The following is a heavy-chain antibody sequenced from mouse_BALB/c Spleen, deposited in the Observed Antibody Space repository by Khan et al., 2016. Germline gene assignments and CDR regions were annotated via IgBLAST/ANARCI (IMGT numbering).Heavy chain of an antibody. V-gene: IGHV2-9*02. CDR1: GFSLTSYG. J-gene: IGHJ2*01. CDR3: ARETARATFDY. CDR2: IWAGGST. Sequence: QVQLQQSGPGLVAPSQSLSITCTVSGFSLTSYGVHWVRQPPGKGLEWLGVIWAGGSTNYNSALMSRLSISKAKSKSQVFLKMNSLQTDDTAMYYCARETARATFDYWGQGTTLTVSS. D-gene: IGHD3-2*01.